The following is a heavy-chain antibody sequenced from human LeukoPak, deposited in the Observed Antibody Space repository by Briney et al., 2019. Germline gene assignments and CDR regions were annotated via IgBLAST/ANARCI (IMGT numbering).Heavy chain of an antibody. CDR2: IIPTFGTA. V-gene: IGHV1-69*05. J-gene: IGHJ4*02. Sequence: SVKVSCKASGGTFSSYAVSWVRQAPGQGLEWMGGIIPTFGTANYAQKFQGRVTITTDESTSTAYMELSRLRSEDTAVYDCARDKDVSGNYPFDYWGQGTLVTVSS. CDR3: ARDKDVSGNYPFDY. CDR1: GGTFSSYA. D-gene: IGHD3-10*01.